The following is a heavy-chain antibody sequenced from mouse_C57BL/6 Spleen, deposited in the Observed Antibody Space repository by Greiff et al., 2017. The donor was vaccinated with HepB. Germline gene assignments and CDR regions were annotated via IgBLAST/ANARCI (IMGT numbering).Heavy chain of an antibody. V-gene: IGHV5-16*01. CDR1: GFTFSDYY. Sequence: EVQRVESEGGLVQPGSSMKLSCTASGFTFSDYYMAWVRQVPEKGLEWVANINYDGSSTYYLDSLKSRFIISRDNAKNILYLQMSSLKSEDTATYYCARVDYGSSPWYFDVWGTGTTVTVSS. CDR2: INYDGSST. D-gene: IGHD1-1*01. CDR3: ARVDYGSSPWYFDV. J-gene: IGHJ1*03.